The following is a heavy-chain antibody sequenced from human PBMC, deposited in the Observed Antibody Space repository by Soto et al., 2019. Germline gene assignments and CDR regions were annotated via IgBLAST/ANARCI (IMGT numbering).Heavy chain of an antibody. V-gene: IGHV3-66*01. D-gene: IGHD7-27*01. J-gene: IGHJ2*01. Sequence: EVQLVESGGGLVQPGGSLRLSCAASGLTVSGNYMTWVRQAPGKGLEWVSVIYAGGSIYYRDSVKGRFTISRDNSKNTLHLQMNSLSAEDTAVYYCVSNWGSEWYLDLWGRGTLVTVSS. CDR2: IYAGGSI. CDR3: VSNWGSEWYLDL. CDR1: GLTVSGNY.